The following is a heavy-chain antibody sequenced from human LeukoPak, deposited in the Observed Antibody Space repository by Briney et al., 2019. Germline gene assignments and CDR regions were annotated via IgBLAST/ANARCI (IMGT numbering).Heavy chain of an antibody. CDR1: DGSISSDSFY. V-gene: IGHV4-39*01. D-gene: IGHD3-10*01. J-gene: IGHJ4*02. CDR3: VGEEYGTGSYYQSSD. Sequence: SDTLSLTCIVSDGSISSDSFYWGWIRQPPGKGLEWIGILYNTGSDTGTTYYNPSLESRVTVSVDTSKNLCSLKLTSVTAADTALYYCVGEEYGTGSYYQSSDWGQGTLVTVSS. CDR2: LYNTGSDTGTT.